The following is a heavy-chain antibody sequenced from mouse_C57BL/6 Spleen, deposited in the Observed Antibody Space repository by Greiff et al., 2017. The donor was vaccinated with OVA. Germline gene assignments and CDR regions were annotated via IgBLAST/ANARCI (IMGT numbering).Heavy chain of an antibody. D-gene: IGHD2-2*01. V-gene: IGHV1-9*01. CDR2: ILPGSGNT. CDR3: ARTDYGCDDYSMDD. Sequence: QVQLQQSGAELMKPGASVKLSCKATGYTFTGYWIDWVKQRPGHGLEWIGEILPGSGNTNYNEKFKGKANLTADTSSNTAYMKLSSLTTEDSAIDYCARTDYGCDDYSMDDWGKGTSVTVSS. CDR1: GYTFTGYW. J-gene: IGHJ4*01.